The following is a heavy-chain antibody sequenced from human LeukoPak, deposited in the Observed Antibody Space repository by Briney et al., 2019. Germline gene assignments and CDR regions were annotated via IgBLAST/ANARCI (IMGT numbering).Heavy chain of an antibody. Sequence: PGGSLRLSCKTSGFTFSSYSTNWVRQAPGQGLEWMSSISSSSSYIYYADSVKGRFTISRDNAKNSLYLQMNSLRAEDTAVYYCARGGDYYDSSGYLWRPAEIDYWGQGTLVTVSS. J-gene: IGHJ4*02. CDR3: ARGGDYYDSSGYLWRPAEIDY. D-gene: IGHD3-22*01. V-gene: IGHV3-21*01. CDR2: ISSSSSYI. CDR1: GFTFSSYS.